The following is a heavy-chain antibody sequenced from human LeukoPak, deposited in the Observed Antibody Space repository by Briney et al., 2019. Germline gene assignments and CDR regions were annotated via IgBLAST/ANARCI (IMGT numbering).Heavy chain of an antibody. CDR1: GYTFTGYY. CDR3: ARDLSYGSGSTGDY. J-gene: IGHJ4*02. V-gene: IGHV1-2*02. Sequence: ASVKVSCKASGYTFTGYYMHWVRQAPGQGLEWMGWINPNSGGTNYAQKFQGRVTMTRDTSISTAYMELSRLRSDDTAVYYCARDLSYGSGSTGDYWGQGTLVTVSS. D-gene: IGHD3-10*01. CDR2: INPNSGGT.